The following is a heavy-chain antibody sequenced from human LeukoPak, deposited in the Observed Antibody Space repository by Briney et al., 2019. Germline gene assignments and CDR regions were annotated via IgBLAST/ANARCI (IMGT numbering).Heavy chain of an antibody. J-gene: IGHJ3*01. CDR3: VSGTYWEL. V-gene: IGHV3-21*01. CDR1: GFTFSTYS. D-gene: IGHD3-10*01. Sequence: GGSLRLSCAASGFTFSTYSMDWVRQAPGKGLEWVSSITSSSSHMYYADSLKGRFTISRDNAKNSLSLQMNSLRAEDTAVYYCVSGTYWELWGQGTMVTVSS. CDR2: ITSSSSHM.